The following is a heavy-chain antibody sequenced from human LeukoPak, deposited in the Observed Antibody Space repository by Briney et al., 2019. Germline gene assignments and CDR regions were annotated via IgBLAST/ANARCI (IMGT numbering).Heavy chain of an antibody. D-gene: IGHD4-17*01. CDR2: IKQDASQ. CDR1: GFTFSRHW. Sequence: GGSLRLSCAASGFTFSRHWMGWVRQAPGKGLEGVANIKQDASQYYVDSVRGRFIISRDNAKNSLSLQMNSLRLEDTAVYYCARGPDFGDRLDYFDYWGQGTLVTVSS. V-gene: IGHV3-7*01. J-gene: IGHJ4*02. CDR3: ARGPDFGDRLDYFDY.